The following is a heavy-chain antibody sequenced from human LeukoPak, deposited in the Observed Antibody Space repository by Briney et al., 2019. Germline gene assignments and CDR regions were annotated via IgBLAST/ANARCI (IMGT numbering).Heavy chain of an antibody. J-gene: IGHJ4*02. V-gene: IGHV3-20*04. CDR2: INWNGGST. CDR1: GFTFDDYG. D-gene: IGHD3-3*01. Sequence: GGSLRLSCAASGFTFDDYGMSWVRQAPGKGLEWVSGINWNGGSTGYADSVKGRFTISRDNAKNSLYLQMNSLRAEDTALYYCAKDIRVYYEAGAFDYWGQGTLVTVSS. CDR3: AKDIRVYYEAGAFDY.